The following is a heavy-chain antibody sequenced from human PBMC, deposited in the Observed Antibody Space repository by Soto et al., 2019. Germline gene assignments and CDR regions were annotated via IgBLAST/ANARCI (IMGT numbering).Heavy chain of an antibody. CDR1: GFTFSSYG. CDR2: IWYDGSNK. Sequence: VQLVESGGGVVQPGRSLRLSCAASGFTFSSYGMHWVRQAPGKGLEWVAVIWYDGSNKYYADSVKGRFTISRDNSKNTLYLQMNSLRAEDTAVYYCAREVTAVAGTWGFDYWGQGTLVTVSS. D-gene: IGHD6-19*01. V-gene: IGHV3-33*01. CDR3: AREVTAVAGTWGFDY. J-gene: IGHJ4*02.